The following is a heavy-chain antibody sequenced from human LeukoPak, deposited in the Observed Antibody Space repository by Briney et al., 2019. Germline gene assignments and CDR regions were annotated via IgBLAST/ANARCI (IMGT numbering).Heavy chain of an antibody. CDR2: IYYSGST. CDR3: ARHSIVGSTTYYFDY. V-gene: IGHV4-59*01. J-gene: IGHJ4*02. D-gene: IGHD1-26*01. Sequence: SETLSLTCTVSGGSINSYYWSWIRQPPGKGLEWIGYIYYSGSTNYNPSLKSRVTISVDTSKNQFSLKLSSVTAADTAVYYCARHSIVGSTTYYFDYWGQGTLVTVSS. CDR1: GGSINSYY.